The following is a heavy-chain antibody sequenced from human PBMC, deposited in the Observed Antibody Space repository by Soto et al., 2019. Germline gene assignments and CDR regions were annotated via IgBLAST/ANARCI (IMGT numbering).Heavy chain of an antibody. V-gene: IGHV3-30*18. D-gene: IGHD3-16*02. CDR3: AKDLAGYDYVWGSYRQSGMDV. CDR1: GFTFSSYG. Sequence: QVQLVESGGGVVQPGRSLRLSCAASGFTFSSYGMHWVRQAPGKGLEWVAVISYDGSNKYYADSVKGRFTISRDNSKNTLYLQMNSLRAEDTAVYYCAKDLAGYDYVWGSYRQSGMDVW. J-gene: IGHJ6*01. CDR2: ISYDGSNK.